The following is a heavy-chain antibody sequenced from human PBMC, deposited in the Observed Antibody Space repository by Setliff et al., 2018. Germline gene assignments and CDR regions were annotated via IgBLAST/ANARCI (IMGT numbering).Heavy chain of an antibody. Sequence: GGSLRLSCAASGFTFSSYWMHWVRQAPGKGLVWVSRMNSDGSSEGYADSVKGRFTISRDNAKNTLYLQMNSLRAEDTAVYYCARANWNCGFDYWGQGTLVTVSS. J-gene: IGHJ4*02. CDR1: GFTFSSYW. D-gene: IGHD1-7*01. V-gene: IGHV3-74*01. CDR2: MNSDGSSE. CDR3: ARANWNCGFDY.